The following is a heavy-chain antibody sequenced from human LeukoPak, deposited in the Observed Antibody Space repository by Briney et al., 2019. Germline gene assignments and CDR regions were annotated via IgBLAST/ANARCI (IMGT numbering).Heavy chain of an antibody. D-gene: IGHD1-14*01. CDR2: INHRGST. J-gene: IGHJ4*02. CDR1: GFTFSSYG. Sequence: GSLRLSCAASGFTFSSYGMNWVRQPPGKGLEWIGEINHRGSTNYNPSLKSRVTISVDTSKNQFSLKLSSVTAADTAVYYCANKRAGITSVGQREYWGQGTLVTVSS. CDR3: ANKRAGITSVGQREY. V-gene: IGHV4-34*08.